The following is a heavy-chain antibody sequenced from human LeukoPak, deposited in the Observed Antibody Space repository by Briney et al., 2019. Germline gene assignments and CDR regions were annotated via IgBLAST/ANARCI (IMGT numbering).Heavy chain of an antibody. CDR3: ARGILLFLVVTATNWFDP. D-gene: IGHD2-21*02. CDR1: GGSISSYY. CDR2: IYYSGST. V-gene: IGHV4-59*12. J-gene: IGHJ5*02. Sequence: SETLSLTCTVSGGSISSYYCSWIRQPPGKGLEWIGYIYYSGSTNYNPSLKSRVTISVDTSKNQFSLKLSSVTAADTAVYYCARGILLFLVVTATNWFDPWGQGTLVTVSS.